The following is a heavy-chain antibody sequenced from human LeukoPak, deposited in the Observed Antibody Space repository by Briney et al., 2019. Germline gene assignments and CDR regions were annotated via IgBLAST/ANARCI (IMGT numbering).Heavy chain of an antibody. CDR2: MNPNRGNT. D-gene: IGHD6-19*01. Sequence: ASVKVSCKASGYTFTNYDINGVRQATGQGLEWMGWMNPNRGNTGYAQKFQGGVTITRNTSISTAYMELSSLRSEDTAVYYSARAHSGGWTNYYYYYMDVWGKGTTVTVSS. V-gene: IGHV1-8*03. CDR1: GYTFTNYD. J-gene: IGHJ6*03. CDR3: ARAHSGGWTNYYYYYMDV.